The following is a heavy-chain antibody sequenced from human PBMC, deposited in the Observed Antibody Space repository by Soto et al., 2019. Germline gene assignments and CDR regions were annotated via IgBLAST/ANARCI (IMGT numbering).Heavy chain of an antibody. CDR2: IGAYNGNT. J-gene: IGHJ4*02. CDR1: GYTFTSYG. Sequence: ASVKVSCKASGYTFTSYGISWVRQAPGQGLEWMGWIGAYNGNTNYAQKLQGRVTMTTDTSTSTAYMELRSLRSDDTAVYYCARSISYYDSSGPYPLDYWGQGTLVTVSS. CDR3: ARSISYYDSSGPYPLDY. D-gene: IGHD3-22*01. V-gene: IGHV1-18*04.